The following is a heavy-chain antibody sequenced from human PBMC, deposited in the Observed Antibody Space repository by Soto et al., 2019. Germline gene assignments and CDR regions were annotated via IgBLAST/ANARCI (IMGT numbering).Heavy chain of an antibody. D-gene: IGHD3-10*01. CDR3: ARDDEYSGNGMDV. Sequence: QVQLVGSGGGVVQPGRSLRLSCAASGFTFSNYGMHWVRQAPGKGLEWVAVILNDGSNRYHADSVKDRFTISRDNSKNMLYLQMNSLRAEDTAVYYCARDDEYSGNGMDVWGQGTTVTVS. J-gene: IGHJ6*02. V-gene: IGHV3-33*01. CDR1: GFTFSNYG. CDR2: ILNDGSNR.